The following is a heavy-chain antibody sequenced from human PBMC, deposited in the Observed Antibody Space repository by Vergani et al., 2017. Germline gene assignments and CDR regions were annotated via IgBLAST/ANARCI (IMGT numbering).Heavy chain of an antibody. V-gene: IGHV3-30*18. J-gene: IGHJ3*02. CDR1: GFTFSSYG. Sequence: VQLVESGGGVVQPGRSLRLSCAASGFTFSSYGMHWVRQAPGKGLEWVAVISYDGSNKYYADSVKGRFTISRDNSKNTLYLQMNSLRAEDTAVYYCAKAGESNAFDIWGQGTMVTVSS. CDR3: AKAGESNAFDI. D-gene: IGHD1-14*01. CDR2: ISYDGSNK.